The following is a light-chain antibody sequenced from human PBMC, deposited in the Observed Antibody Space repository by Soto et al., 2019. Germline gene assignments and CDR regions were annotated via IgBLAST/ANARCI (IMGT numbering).Light chain of an antibody. J-gene: IGKJ1*01. CDR1: QSVSSSY. Sequence: EIVLTQSPGTLSLSPGERATLSCRASQSVSSSYLAWYQQKPGQAPRLLIYGASSRGTGIPARFSGSGSGTDFTLTISNLEPEDFAVYYCQQHSHWPPWTFGQGTKVDIK. CDR2: GAS. V-gene: IGKV3D-20*02. CDR3: QQHSHWPPWT.